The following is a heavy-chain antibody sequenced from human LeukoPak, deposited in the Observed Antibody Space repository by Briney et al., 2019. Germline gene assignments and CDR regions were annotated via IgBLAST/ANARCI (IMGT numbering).Heavy chain of an antibody. CDR2: IIPIFGTA. Sequence: SVKVSCKASGGTFSSYAISWVRQAPGQGLEWMGGIIPIFGTANYAQKFQGRVTITADKSTSTAYMELSSLRSDDTAVYYCARVLYSPLYYYYYMDVWGKGTTVTVSS. D-gene: IGHD2-21*01. CDR3: ARVLYSPLYYYYYMDV. J-gene: IGHJ6*03. CDR1: GGTFSSYA. V-gene: IGHV1-69*06.